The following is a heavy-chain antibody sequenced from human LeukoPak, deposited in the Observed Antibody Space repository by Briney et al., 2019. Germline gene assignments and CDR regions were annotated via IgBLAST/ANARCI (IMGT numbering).Heavy chain of an antibody. D-gene: IGHD6-6*01. CDR3: AKGRGSSNLIGYYFDY. CDR2: FTGGGGST. CDR1: EFTFRSYA. J-gene: IGHJ4*02. V-gene: IGHV3-23*01. Sequence: GGSLRLSCAASEFTFRSYAMNWVRQAPGKGLEWVSAFTGGGGSTYYADSVKGRFTISRDTSKNTLYLLMNSLRADDTAVYYCAKGRGSSNLIGYYFDYWGQGTLVTVSS.